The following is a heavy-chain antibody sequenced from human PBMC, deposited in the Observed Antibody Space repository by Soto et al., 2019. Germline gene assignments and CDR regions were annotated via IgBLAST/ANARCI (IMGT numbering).Heavy chain of an antibody. V-gene: IGHV2-5*02. CDR1: GFSLTTSGVG. J-gene: IGHJ4*02. CDR2: IYWDDDK. CDR3: AHSKVAGRKDHYFGY. Sequence: QITLKESGPTLVKPTQTLTLTCTFSGFSLTTSGVGVGWIRQPPGKALEWLALIYWDDDKRYSPSLQSRLTITTDTSNNLVVHTMTNTDPVDTATYYCAHSKVAGRKDHYFGYWGQGTLVTVSS. D-gene: IGHD6-19*01.